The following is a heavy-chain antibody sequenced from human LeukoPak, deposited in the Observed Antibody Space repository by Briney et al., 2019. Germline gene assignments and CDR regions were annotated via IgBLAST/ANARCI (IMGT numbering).Heavy chain of an antibody. J-gene: IGHJ4*02. V-gene: IGHV3-33*01. CDR3: AILSCGIAAAGTEDY. Sequence: GGSLRLSCAASGFTFSSYGMHWVRQAPGKGLEWVAVIWYDGSNKYYADSVKGRFTISRDNSKNTLYLQMNSLRAEDTAVYYCAILSCGIAAAGTEDYWGQGTLVTVSS. D-gene: IGHD6-13*01. CDR2: IWYDGSNK. CDR1: GFTFSSYG.